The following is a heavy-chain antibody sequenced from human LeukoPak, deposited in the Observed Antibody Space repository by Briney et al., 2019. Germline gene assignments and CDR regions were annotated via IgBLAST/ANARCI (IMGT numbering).Heavy chain of an antibody. CDR3: AKSRTSPAYLDY. V-gene: IGHV3-30*02. D-gene: IGHD2-2*01. CDR1: GFTLSSYG. Sequence: GGSLRLSCAASGFTLSSYGMHWVRQAPGKGLEWVGFIRYDGSNKYYADSVKGRFTISRDNSKNTPYLQMNSLRAEDTAVYSCAKSRTSPAYLDYWGQGTLVTVSS. CDR2: IRYDGSNK. J-gene: IGHJ4*02.